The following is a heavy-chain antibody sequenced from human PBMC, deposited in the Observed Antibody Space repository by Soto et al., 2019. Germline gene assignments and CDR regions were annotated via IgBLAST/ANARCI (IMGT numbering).Heavy chain of an antibody. CDR1: GFTFSTYA. CDR2: ISATDGGT. Sequence: EVQLLESGGGLVQPGGARGLSWPASGFTFSTYAMGWVRQAQGKGLEWVSTISATDGGTYYADSVTGRFTISRDNSKNTLSLQMNSLRADDTAVYYCANGESSGWPAFDYWGQGTLVTVSS. D-gene: IGHD6-19*01. CDR3: ANGESSGWPAFDY. V-gene: IGHV3-23*01. J-gene: IGHJ4*02.